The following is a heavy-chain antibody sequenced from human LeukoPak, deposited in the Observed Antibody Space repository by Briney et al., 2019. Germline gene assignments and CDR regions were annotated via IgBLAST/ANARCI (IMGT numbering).Heavy chain of an antibody. CDR1: GYTFTGYY. J-gene: IGHJ4*02. CDR2: INPNSGGT. D-gene: IGHD6-19*01. CDR3: ARNRYSSGRTFDY. V-gene: IGHV1-2*06. Sequence: ASVKVSCKASGYTFTGYYMHWVRQAPGQGLEWMGRINPNSGGTNYARKFQGRVTMTRDTSISTAYMELSRLRSDDTAVYYCARNRYSSGRTFDYRGQGTLVTVSS.